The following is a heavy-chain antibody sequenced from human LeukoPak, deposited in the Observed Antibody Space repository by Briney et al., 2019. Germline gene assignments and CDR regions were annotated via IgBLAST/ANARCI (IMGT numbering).Heavy chain of an antibody. CDR2: INHSGST. J-gene: IGHJ6*01. Sequence: SETLSLTCAVYGLSFSGYYWSWIRQPPGKGLEWIGVINHSGSTNYNPPLQSRVTTSVERSKTQSPLKLNSTTAAATAVYCSARPEPYCSSASCSDNWGHG. CDR1: GLSFSGYY. CDR3: ARPEPYCSSASCSDN. D-gene: IGHD2-2*01. V-gene: IGHV4-34*01.